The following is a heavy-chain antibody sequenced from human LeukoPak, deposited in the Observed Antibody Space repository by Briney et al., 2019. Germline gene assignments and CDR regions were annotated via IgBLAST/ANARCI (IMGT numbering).Heavy chain of an antibody. Sequence: SETLSLTCIVPGASISGTNHYSTWIRQPAGKGLEWIVRIYTDGITNYSPSLKSRVTIAVNKSRNQFSLKLTSVTAPDPPLNSCARFAYSPLRLDYCGQGALVIVSS. CDR2: IYTDGIT. J-gene: IGHJ4*02. CDR3: ARFAYSPLRLDY. V-gene: IGHV4-61*02. D-gene: IGHD2-21*01. CDR1: GASISGTNHY.